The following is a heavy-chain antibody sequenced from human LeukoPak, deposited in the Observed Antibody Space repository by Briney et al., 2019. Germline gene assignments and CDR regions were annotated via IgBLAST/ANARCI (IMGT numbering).Heavy chain of an antibody. J-gene: IGHJ4*02. CDR3: ARGDITIFGVVTSDY. Sequence: ASVKVSCKASGYTFTSYDINWVRQATGQGLEWMGWMNPNSGNTGYAQKFQGRVTMTRNTSISTAHMELSSLRSEDTAVYYCARGDITIFGVVTSDYWGQGTLVTVSS. CDR1: GYTFTSYD. CDR2: MNPNSGNT. D-gene: IGHD3-3*01. V-gene: IGHV1-8*01.